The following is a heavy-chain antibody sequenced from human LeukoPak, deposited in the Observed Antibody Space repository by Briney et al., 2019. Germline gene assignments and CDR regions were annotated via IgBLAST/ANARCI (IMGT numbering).Heavy chain of an antibody. Sequence: QTGGSLRLSCAASGFTFSRFWMSWVRQAPGKGLEWVANIKQDGSEQYYVDSVKGRFTISRDNAKNSLYLQMNSLRAEDTAVFYCARDGTYTDYDPDFDIWGQGTLVTVSS. CDR1: GFTFSRFW. CDR3: ARDGTYTDYDPDFDI. D-gene: IGHD5-12*01. V-gene: IGHV3-7*04. CDR2: IKQDGSEQ. J-gene: IGHJ4*02.